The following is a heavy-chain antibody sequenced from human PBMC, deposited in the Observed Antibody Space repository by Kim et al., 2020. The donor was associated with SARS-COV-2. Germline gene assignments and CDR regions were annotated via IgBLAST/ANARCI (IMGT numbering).Heavy chain of an antibody. Sequence: GGSLRLSCAASGFTFSSYGMHWVRQAPGKGLEWVAVISYDGSSKYYADSVKGRFTISRDNSKNTLYLQMNSLRAEDTAVYYCAKDSGGNSGSYYLMSYFDYWGQGTLVTVSS. D-gene: IGHD1-26*01. CDR3: AKDSGGNSGSYYLMSYFDY. V-gene: IGHV3-30*18. J-gene: IGHJ4*02. CDR1: GFTFSSYG. CDR2: ISYDGSSK.